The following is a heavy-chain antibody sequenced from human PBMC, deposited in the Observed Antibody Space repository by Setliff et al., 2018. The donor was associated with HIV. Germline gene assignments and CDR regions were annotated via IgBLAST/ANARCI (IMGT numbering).Heavy chain of an antibody. V-gene: IGHV3-23*03. D-gene: IGHD3-3*01. CDR2: IYTGDSST. CDR1: GFTFSSYA. Sequence: PGGSLRLSCAASGFTFSSYAMSWVRQAPGKGLEWVSVIYTGDSSTYYADSVKGRFTISRDNSKNTLYLQMNSLRAEDTAVYYCATRGWSGNSAFDIWGQGTMVT. CDR3: ATRGWSGNSAFDI. J-gene: IGHJ3*02.